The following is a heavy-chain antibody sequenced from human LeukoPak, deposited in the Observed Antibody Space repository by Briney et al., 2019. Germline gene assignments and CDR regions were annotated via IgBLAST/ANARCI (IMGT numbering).Heavy chain of an antibody. CDR2: ISAYNGNT. Sequence: ASVKVSRKASGYTFTSYGISWVRQAPGQGLEWMGWISAYNGNTDYAQKLQGRVTMTTDTSTSTAYMELRSLRSDDTAVYYCAREALGFWSGPNYSYYGMDVWGQGTTVTVSS. J-gene: IGHJ6*02. CDR3: AREALGFWSGPNYSYYGMDV. D-gene: IGHD3-3*01. CDR1: GYTFTSYG. V-gene: IGHV1-18*01.